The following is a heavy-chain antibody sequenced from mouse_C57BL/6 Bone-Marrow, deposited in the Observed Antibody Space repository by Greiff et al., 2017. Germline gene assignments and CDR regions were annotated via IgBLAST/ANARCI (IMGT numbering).Heavy chain of an antibody. CDR3: ERGGPIYYDYGGFAD. CDR1: GYTFTSYW. CDR2: IDPNSGGT. Sequence: QVQLQQPGAELVKPGASVKLSCKASGYTFTSYWMHWVKQRPGRGLEWIGRIDPNSGGTKYNEKFKSKATLTVDKPSSTAYMQLSSLTSEASAVYYCERGGPIYYDYGGFADWGQGTLVTVSA. J-gene: IGHJ3*01. V-gene: IGHV1-72*01. D-gene: IGHD2-4*01.